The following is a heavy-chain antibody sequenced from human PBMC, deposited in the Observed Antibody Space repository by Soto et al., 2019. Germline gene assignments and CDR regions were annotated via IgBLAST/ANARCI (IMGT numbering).Heavy chain of an antibody. CDR2: IWYDGSNK. CDR3: ARDRNDFWSGYYLYYYYGMDV. D-gene: IGHD3-3*01. CDR1: GFTFSSYG. Sequence: SGGSLRLSCAASGFTFSSYGMHWVRQAPGKGLEWVAVIWYDGSNKYYADSVKGRFTISRDNSKNTLHLQMNSLRAEDTAVYYCARDRNDFWSGYYLYYYYGMDVWGQGTTVTVSS. J-gene: IGHJ6*02. V-gene: IGHV3-33*01.